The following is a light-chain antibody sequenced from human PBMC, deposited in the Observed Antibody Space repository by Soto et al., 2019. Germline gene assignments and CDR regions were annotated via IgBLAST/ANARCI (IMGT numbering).Light chain of an antibody. Sequence: QSVLTQPPSVSGAPGQRITISCTGSNSNIGAGYDVHWYQQLPGTAPKLLIFGNKNRPSGVPDRISGSKSGNSASLAITGLEAEDEADYFCQFYDSGFGGFVFGGGTKLTVL. V-gene: IGLV1-40*01. CDR2: GNK. CDR3: QFYDSGFGGFV. J-gene: IGLJ3*02. CDR1: NSNIGAGYD.